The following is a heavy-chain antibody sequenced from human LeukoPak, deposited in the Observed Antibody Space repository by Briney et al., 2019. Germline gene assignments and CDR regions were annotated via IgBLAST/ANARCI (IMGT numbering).Heavy chain of an antibody. Sequence: PSETLSLTCTVSGGSISNYYWGWIRQPPGEGLEWIGSIYYSGNTYYSPSLMSRVTISVDTSKNQFSLNLRSVTAADTAVYYCARAPHFFDTTGSRYYFDYWGQGALVTVSS. CDR2: IYYSGNT. V-gene: IGHV4-39*07. CDR3: ARAPHFFDTTGSRYYFDY. J-gene: IGHJ4*02. CDR1: GGSISNYY. D-gene: IGHD3-22*01.